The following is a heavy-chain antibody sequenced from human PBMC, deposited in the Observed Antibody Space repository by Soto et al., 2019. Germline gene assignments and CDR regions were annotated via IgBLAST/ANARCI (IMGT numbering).Heavy chain of an antibody. J-gene: IGHJ4*02. Sequence: QVQLQESGPGLVKPSQTLSLTCTVSGGSISSGDYYWSWIRQPPGKGLEWIGYIYYSGSTYYNPSLKSRVTIAVDTSKNQFSRKLSSVTAADTAVYYCAREPYYYDSSGYRGYWGQGTLVTVSS. CDR2: IYYSGST. V-gene: IGHV4-30-4*01. D-gene: IGHD3-22*01. CDR1: GGSISSGDYY. CDR3: AREPYYYDSSGYRGY.